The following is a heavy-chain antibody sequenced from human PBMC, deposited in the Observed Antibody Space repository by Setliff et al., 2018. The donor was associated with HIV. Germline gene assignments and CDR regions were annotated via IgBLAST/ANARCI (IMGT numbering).Heavy chain of an antibody. Sequence: SETLSLTCTVSGGSISSYYWSWIRQPPGKGLEWIGYIYYSGSTNYNPSLKSRVTISVDTSKNQFSLKLSSVTAADTAVYYCARHGYDPLYYYYYMDIWGKGTTVTVSS. CDR1: GGSISSYY. D-gene: IGHD5-12*01. V-gene: IGHV4-59*01. CDR3: ARHGYDPLYYYYYMDI. J-gene: IGHJ6*03. CDR2: IYYSGST.